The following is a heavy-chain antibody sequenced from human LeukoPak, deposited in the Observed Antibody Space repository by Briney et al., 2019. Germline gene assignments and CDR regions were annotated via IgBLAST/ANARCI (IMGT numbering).Heavy chain of an antibody. Sequence: SVKVSCKASGGTFSSYAISWVRQAPGQGLEWMGGIIPIFGTANYAQKFQGRVTITTDESTSTAYMELSSLRSEDTAVYYCARDDCSGGSCFGYWGQGTLVTVSS. CDR2: IIPIFGTA. V-gene: IGHV1-69*05. CDR3: ARDDCSGGSCFGY. D-gene: IGHD2-15*01. CDR1: GGTFSSYA. J-gene: IGHJ4*02.